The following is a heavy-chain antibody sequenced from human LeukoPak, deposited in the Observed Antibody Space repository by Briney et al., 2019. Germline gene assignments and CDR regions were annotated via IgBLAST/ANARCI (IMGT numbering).Heavy chain of an antibody. J-gene: IGHJ4*02. CDR1: GGTFTSYG. Sequence: ASVKVSCKASGGTFTSYGISWVRQAPGQGLEWMGWISAYNGNTNYAQKIQGRVTMTTDTSTSTAYMELGSLRSDDTAVYYCARDVEVVNNFDYWGQGTLVTVSS. CDR2: ISAYNGNT. CDR3: ARDVEVVNNFDY. V-gene: IGHV1-18*01. D-gene: IGHD2-21*01.